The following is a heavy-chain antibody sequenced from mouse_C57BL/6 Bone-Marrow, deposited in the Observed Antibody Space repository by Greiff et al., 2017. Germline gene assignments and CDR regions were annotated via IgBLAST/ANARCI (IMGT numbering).Heavy chain of an antibody. CDR1: GYTFTSYW. V-gene: IGHV1-69*01. CDR2: IDPSDSYT. CDR3: AGRVDY. Sequence: QVQLQQSGAELVMPGASVKLSCKASGYTFTSYWMHWVKQRPGQGLEWIGEIDPSDSYTNYNQKFKGKSTLTVDKSSSTAYMQLSSLTSEDSAVYYCAGRVDYWGQGTSVTVSA. J-gene: IGHJ4*01.